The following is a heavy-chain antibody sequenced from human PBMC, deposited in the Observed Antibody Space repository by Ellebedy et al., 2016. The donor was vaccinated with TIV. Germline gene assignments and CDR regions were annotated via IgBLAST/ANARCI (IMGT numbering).Heavy chain of an antibody. CDR3: ARGPGSSWYRRNWFDP. Sequence: GGSLRLSXAASGFTFSSYAMHWVRQAPGKGLEWVAVISYDGSNKYYADSVKGRFTISRDNSKNTLYLQMNSLRAEDTAVYYCARGPGSSWYRRNWFDPWGQGTLVTVSS. CDR2: ISYDGSNK. V-gene: IGHV3-30*04. D-gene: IGHD6-13*01. CDR1: GFTFSSYA. J-gene: IGHJ5*02.